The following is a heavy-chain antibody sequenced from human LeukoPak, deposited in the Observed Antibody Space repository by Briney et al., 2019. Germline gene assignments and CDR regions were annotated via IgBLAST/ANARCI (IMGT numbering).Heavy chain of an antibody. Sequence: PSETLSLTCSVSADSMSSHYWSWIRQPPGMGLGWIGYIFYSGSTIYNPSLKSRLTLSLDTSNNQFSLKLTSVSAADTALYFCAASVAASGHHFDYWGQGILVTVSS. CDR3: AASVAASGHHFDY. D-gene: IGHD2-21*01. V-gene: IGHV4-59*08. CDR2: IFYSGST. J-gene: IGHJ4*02. CDR1: ADSMSSHY.